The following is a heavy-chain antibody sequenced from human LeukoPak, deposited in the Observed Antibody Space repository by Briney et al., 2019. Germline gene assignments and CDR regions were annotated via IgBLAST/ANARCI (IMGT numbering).Heavy chain of an antibody. D-gene: IGHD3-3*01. CDR1: GFTFDDYA. Sequence: GGSLRLSCAASGFTFDDYAMHWVRQAPGKGLEWVSGISWSSGIIGYADSVKGRFTISRDNAKNSLYLQMESLRAEDTAVYYCAKDTGSPADAITMEDNAFDIRGQGTMVTVSS. V-gene: IGHV3-9*01. CDR3: AKDTGSPADAITMEDNAFDI. J-gene: IGHJ3*02. CDR2: ISWSSGII.